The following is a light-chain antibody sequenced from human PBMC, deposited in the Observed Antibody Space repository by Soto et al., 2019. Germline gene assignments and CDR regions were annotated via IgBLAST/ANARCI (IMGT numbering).Light chain of an antibody. CDR3: TSYTSSIGVV. Sequence: QSALTQPASVSGSPGQSITISCTGASSDVSGYNYVSWYQQHPGKAPKLIIYDVTHRPSGVSNRFSGSKSGNTASLTISGLQAEDEADYYCTSYTSSIGVVFGGGTKLTVL. V-gene: IGLV2-14*03. CDR1: SSDVSGYNY. J-gene: IGLJ2*01. CDR2: DVT.